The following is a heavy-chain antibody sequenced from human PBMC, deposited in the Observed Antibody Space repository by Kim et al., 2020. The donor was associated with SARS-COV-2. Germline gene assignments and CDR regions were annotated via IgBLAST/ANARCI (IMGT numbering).Heavy chain of an antibody. Sequence: SETLSLTCCVSGGSITSGDYYWSWIRQHAGKGLEWIGYISYSGSTYYNPSLKSRLTISIDTSKKQFSLKLTSVTAADTAVYYCARDHRRRHDTMVRGVEYYYYGLDVWGQGTTVTVSS. CDR2: ISYSGST. CDR1: GGSITSGDYY. D-gene: IGHD3-10*01. J-gene: IGHJ6*02. CDR3: ARDHRRRHDTMVRGVEYYYYGLDV. V-gene: IGHV4-31*03.